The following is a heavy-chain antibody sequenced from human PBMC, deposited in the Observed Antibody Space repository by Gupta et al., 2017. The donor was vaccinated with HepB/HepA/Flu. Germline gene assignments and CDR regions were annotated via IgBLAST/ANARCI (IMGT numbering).Heavy chain of an antibody. V-gene: IGHV2-5*02. CDR2: IYWDDDK. CDR3: AHEGRGIGDRMVDY. CDR1: GFSLSTSGVG. Sequence: QITLKESGPTLVKPTQTLTLTCTFSGFSLSTSGVGVGWIRQPPGKALEWIAIIYWDDDKSYSPSRKSRLTITKETTKNQVVLTMTKMEYVGTSNYYSAHEGRGIGDRMVDYGGQGTMVTVSS. J-gene: IGHJ4*02. D-gene: IGHD3-10*01.